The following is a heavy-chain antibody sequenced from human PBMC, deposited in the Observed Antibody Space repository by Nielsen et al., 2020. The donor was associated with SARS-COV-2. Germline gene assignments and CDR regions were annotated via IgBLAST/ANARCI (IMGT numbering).Heavy chain of an antibody. CDR2: INHSGST. CDR3: AREAFIAAAGTNYYYYYMDV. D-gene: IGHD6-13*01. J-gene: IGHJ6*03. CDR1: GGSFSGYY. V-gene: IGHV4-34*01. Sequence: SETLSLTCAVYGGSFSGYYWSWIRQPPGKGLEWIGEINHSGSTNYNPSLKSRVTISVDTSKNQFSLKLSSVTAADTAVYYCAREAFIAAAGTNYYYYYMDVWGKGTTVTVSS.